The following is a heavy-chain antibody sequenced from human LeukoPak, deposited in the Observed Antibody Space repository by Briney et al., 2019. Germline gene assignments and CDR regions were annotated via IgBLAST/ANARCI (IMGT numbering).Heavy chain of an antibody. J-gene: IGHJ4*02. Sequence: SETLSLTCTVSGGSISSSSYYWGWIRQPPGKGLEWFGSIYYSGSTYYNPSLKSRVTISVDTSKNQFSLKLSSVTAADTAVYYCARHRLWTQIDYWGQGTLVTVSS. V-gene: IGHV4-39*01. D-gene: IGHD3-10*01. CDR3: ARHRLWTQIDY. CDR2: IYYSGST. CDR1: GGSISSSSYY.